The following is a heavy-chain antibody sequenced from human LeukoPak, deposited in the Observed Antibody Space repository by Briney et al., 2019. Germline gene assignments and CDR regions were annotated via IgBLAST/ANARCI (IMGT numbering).Heavy chain of an antibody. Sequence: GGSLRLSCAASGFTFSSYAMHWVRQALGKGLEWVAVISYDGSNKYYADSVKGRFTISRDNSKNTLYLQMNSLRAEDTAVYYCARDQAYLTAPFDPWGQGTLVTVSS. CDR3: ARDQAYLTAPFDP. V-gene: IGHV3-30-3*01. D-gene: IGHD2/OR15-2a*01. CDR1: GFTFSSYA. J-gene: IGHJ5*02. CDR2: ISYDGSNK.